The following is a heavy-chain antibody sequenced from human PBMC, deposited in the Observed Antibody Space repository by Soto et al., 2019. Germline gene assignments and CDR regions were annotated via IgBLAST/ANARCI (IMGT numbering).Heavy chain of an antibody. V-gene: IGHV1-3*01. CDR2: INAGNGNT. Sequence: QVPLVQSGAEVKKPGASVKVSCKASGYTFTSYAMHWVRQAPGQRLEWMGWINAGNGNTKYSQKFQGRVTITRDTSASTAYMELSSLRSEDTAVYYCARVRGSGSYYRDAFDIWGQGTMVTVSS. CDR3: ARVRGSGSYYRDAFDI. J-gene: IGHJ3*02. CDR1: GYTFTSYA. D-gene: IGHD3-10*01.